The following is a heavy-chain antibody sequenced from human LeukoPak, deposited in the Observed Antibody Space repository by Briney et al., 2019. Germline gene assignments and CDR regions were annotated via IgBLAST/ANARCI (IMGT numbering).Heavy chain of an antibody. CDR1: GGSFSGYY. Sequence: PSVTLSLTCAVYGGSFSGYYWSWIRQPPGKGLEWIGEINHSGSTNYNPSLKSRVTISVDTSKNQFSLKLSSVTAADTAVYYCARCRRGRQQLCWFDPWGQGTLVTVSS. D-gene: IGHD6-13*01. CDR3: ARCRRGRQQLCWFDP. CDR2: INHSGST. V-gene: IGHV4-34*01. J-gene: IGHJ5*02.